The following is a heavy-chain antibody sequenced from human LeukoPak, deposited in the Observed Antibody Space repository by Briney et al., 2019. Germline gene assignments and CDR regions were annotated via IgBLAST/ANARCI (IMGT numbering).Heavy chain of an antibody. Sequence: SETLSLTCVVSGGSVSGYYWGWLRQPPGRGLEWIGYVYYSGSTNYNPSFKSRITISVDTSRNQFSLQLSSVTAADTAVYYCARIHRYCSGGACYVLDNWGQGTLVAVSS. CDR1: GGSVSGYY. D-gene: IGHD2-15*01. CDR3: ARIHRYCSGGACYVLDN. CDR2: VYYSGST. J-gene: IGHJ4*02. V-gene: IGHV4-59*02.